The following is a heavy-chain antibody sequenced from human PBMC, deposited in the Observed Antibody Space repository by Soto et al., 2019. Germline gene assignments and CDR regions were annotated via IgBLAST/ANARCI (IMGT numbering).Heavy chain of an antibody. Sequence: QITLKHSGPTLVKPTQTLTLTCTVSGFSLTTPGLGVGWIRQPPGKALEWLTLVYWHDDKRYSTSLRDRLTIARDTSNNQVVLSMTNMDPGDSATYFCVRLMSTDTTGYFDYWGQGILVTVSS. CDR3: VRLMSTDTTGYFDY. CDR1: GFSLTTPGLG. J-gene: IGHJ4*02. D-gene: IGHD1-1*01. CDR2: VYWHDDK. V-gene: IGHV2-5*01.